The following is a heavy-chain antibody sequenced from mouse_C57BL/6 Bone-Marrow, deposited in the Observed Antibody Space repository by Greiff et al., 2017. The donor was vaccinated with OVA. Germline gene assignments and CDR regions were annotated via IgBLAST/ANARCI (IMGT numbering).Heavy chain of an antibody. Sequence: VQLKESGPGLVKPSPTLSLSCSVTGYSITSDYWNWIRKFPGNKLEYIGDISYSGSSYYNPSLNSRNSTMPDTSKNQYYLQLNSVTTEDTAAYYCARGAYGFLYDMDDWGKGTSVTVSS. CDR3: ARGAYGFLYDMDD. J-gene: IGHJ4*01. V-gene: IGHV3-8*01. CDR2: ISYSGSS. CDR1: GYSITSDY. D-gene: IGHD1-1*01.